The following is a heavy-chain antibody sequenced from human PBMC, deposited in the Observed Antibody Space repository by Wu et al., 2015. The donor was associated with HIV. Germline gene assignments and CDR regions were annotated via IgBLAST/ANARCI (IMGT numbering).Heavy chain of an antibody. V-gene: IGHV1-69*13. CDR1: GGTLRNHA. J-gene: IGHJ6*02. D-gene: IGHD5-24*01. Sequence: QVQLVQSGAEVRSLGPQLKVSCRASGGTLRNHAVTWVRQAPGQGLEWMGRIIPISGTAIYAQRFQGRVTITADKPTNTAYMELSTLRSDDTAVYYCARGSILEMSTASYYYYVMDVWGQGTTVTVSS. CDR2: IIPISGTA. CDR3: ARGSILEMSTASYYYYVMDV.